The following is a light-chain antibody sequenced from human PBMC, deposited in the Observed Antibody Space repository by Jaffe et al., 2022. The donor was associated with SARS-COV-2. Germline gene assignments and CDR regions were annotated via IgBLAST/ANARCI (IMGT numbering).Light chain of an antibody. CDR3: CSYAGSGTYSVL. J-gene: IGLJ2*01. V-gene: IGLV2-23*02. CDR2: EVS. Sequence: QSALTQPASVSGSPGQSITISCTGTSSDVGSYNLVSWYQQHPGKAPKVMIYEVSKRPSGVSNRFSGSKSGNTASLTISGLQPEDEADYYCCSYAGSGTYSVLFGGGTKLTVL. CDR1: SSDVGSYNL.